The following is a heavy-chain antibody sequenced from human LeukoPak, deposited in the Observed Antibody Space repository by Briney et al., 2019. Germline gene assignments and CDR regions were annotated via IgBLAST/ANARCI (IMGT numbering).Heavy chain of an antibody. J-gene: IGHJ3*02. CDR3: ARSPPLYDSSGYYHEGAFDM. CDR2: TYYRSKWYN. Sequence: SQTLSLTCAISGDSVSSNSAAWNWIRQSPSRGLEWLGRTYYRSKWYNDYAVSVKSRITMNPDTSKNHFSLQLNSVTPEDTAVYYCARSPPLYDSSGYYHEGAFDMWGQGTMVTVSS. CDR1: GDSVSSNSAA. D-gene: IGHD3-22*01. V-gene: IGHV6-1*01.